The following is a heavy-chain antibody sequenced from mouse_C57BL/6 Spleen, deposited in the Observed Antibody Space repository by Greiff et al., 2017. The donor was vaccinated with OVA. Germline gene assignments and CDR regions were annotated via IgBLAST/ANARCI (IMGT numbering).Heavy chain of an antibody. J-gene: IGHJ2*01. V-gene: IGHV5-9*01. CDR1: GFTFSSYT. Sequence: EVQGVESGGGLVKPGGSLKLSCAASGFTFSSYTMSWVRQTPEKRLEWVATISGGGGNTYYPDSVKGRFTISRDNAKNTLYLQMSSLRSEDTALYYCARQGDGYNDYWGQGTTLTVSS. D-gene: IGHD2-3*01. CDR2: ISGGGGNT. CDR3: ARQGDGYNDY.